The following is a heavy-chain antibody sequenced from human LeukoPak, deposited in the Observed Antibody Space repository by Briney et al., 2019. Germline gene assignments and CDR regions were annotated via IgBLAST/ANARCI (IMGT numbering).Heavy chain of an antibody. CDR2: INPNSGGT. D-gene: IGHD1-26*01. CDR3: AGPWDQVGFDP. CDR1: GYTFTGYY. Sequence: ASVKVSCKASGYTFTGYYLFWVRQAPGQGLKWMGWINPNSGGTNYAQKFQGRVTMTRDTSISTAYMELIGLRSDDTAVYYCAGPWDQVGFDPWGQGTLVSVSS. J-gene: IGHJ5*02. V-gene: IGHV1-2*02.